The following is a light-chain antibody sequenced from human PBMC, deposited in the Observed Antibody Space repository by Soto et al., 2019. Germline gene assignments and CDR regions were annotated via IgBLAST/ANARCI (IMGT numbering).Light chain of an antibody. V-gene: IGKV1D-13*01. J-gene: IGKJ4*01. Sequence: IQLTQSPSSLSASVGDRVTITCRAGQDISSALAWYQQKPGKAPKLLLYDASSLDAGVPSRFSGSGSGTDFTLSITSLRPEDFATYYYQQFNDFPLTFGGGTKLQIK. CDR2: DAS. CDR3: QQFNDFPLT. CDR1: QDISSA.